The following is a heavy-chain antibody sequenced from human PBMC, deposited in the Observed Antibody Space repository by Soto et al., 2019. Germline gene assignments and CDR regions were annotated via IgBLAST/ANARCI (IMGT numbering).Heavy chain of an antibody. J-gene: IGHJ5*02. Sequence: SETLSLTCTVSGGSISSYYWSWIRQPPGKGLEWIGYIYYSGSTNYNPSLKSRVTISVDTSKNQFSLKLSSVTAADTAVYYCARGSYGSGSYYLPGDNWFDPWGQGTLVTVPQ. D-gene: IGHD3-10*01. V-gene: IGHV4-59*01. CDR3: ARGSYGSGSYYLPGDNWFDP. CDR2: IYYSGST. CDR1: GGSISSYY.